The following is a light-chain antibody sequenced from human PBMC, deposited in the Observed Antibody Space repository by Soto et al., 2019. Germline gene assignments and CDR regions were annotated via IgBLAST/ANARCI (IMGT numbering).Light chain of an antibody. CDR2: DTS. CDR1: QSVRSY. CDR3: QQRSNWPIT. J-gene: IGKJ5*01. Sequence: EILLTQSPATLSLSPGERATLSCRASQSVRSYLAWYQQKHGQPPRILIYDTSYRHPGIPARFSGSGSGTDFTLTISRLEPEDCEVYYCQQRSNWPITFGQGTRLEIK. V-gene: IGKV3-11*01.